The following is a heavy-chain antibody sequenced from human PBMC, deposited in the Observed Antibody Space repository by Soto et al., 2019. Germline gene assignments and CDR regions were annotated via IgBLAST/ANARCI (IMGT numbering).Heavy chain of an antibody. Sequence: QLQLQESGPGLVKPSETLSLTCTVSGGSISSSSYYWGWIRQPPGKGLKWIGSIYYSGSTYYNPSLKSRVTISVDTSKNQLSLKLSSVTAADTAVYYCARELSRVWSGYYMVDYWGQGTLVAVSS. J-gene: IGHJ4*02. V-gene: IGHV4-39*01. D-gene: IGHD3-3*01. CDR1: GGSISSSSYY. CDR2: IYYSGST. CDR3: ARELSRVWSGYYMVDY.